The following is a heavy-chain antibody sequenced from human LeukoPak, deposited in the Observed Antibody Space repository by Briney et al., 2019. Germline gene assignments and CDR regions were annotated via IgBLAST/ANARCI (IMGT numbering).Heavy chain of an antibody. CDR2: IYYSGST. V-gene: IGHV4-39*01. D-gene: IGHD5-12*01. CDR1: GGSISSSSYY. J-gene: IGHJ4*02. CDR3: ARQESGMVATSNQYYFDY. Sequence: KPSETLSLTCTVSGGSISSSSYYWGWIRQPPGKGLEWIGSIYYSGSTYYNPSLKSRVTISVDTSKNQFSLKLSSVTAADTAVYYCARQESGMVATSNQYYFDYWGQGTLVTVSS.